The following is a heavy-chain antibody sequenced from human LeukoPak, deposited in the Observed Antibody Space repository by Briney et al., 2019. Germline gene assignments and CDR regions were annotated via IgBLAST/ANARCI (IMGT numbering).Heavy chain of an antibody. V-gene: IGHV3-23*01. D-gene: IGHD3-16*02. CDR1: GFTFSSYA. CDR2: IIISGGSK. J-gene: IGHJ4*02. Sequence: GRSLRLSCAAAGFTFSSYAMSWVRQAPGEGLEWVSAIIISGGSKYYADSVKGRFTISRDNSKNTLYLQMNSLRAEDTAVYYCAKDRRRLRLGELSLRVDYWGQGTLVTVSS. CDR3: AKDRRRLRLGELSLRVDY.